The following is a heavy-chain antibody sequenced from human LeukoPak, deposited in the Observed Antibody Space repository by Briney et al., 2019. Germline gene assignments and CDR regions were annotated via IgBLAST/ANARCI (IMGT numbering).Heavy chain of an antibody. CDR2: IYPGDSDT. Sequence: GESLKISCKGSGYSFTSYWIGWVRQMPGKGLEWMGIIYPGDSDTRYSPSFQGQVTISADKSVDTAFLQWSSLKASDSAIYYCARLTSFADLLTATRRSWFDPWGQGTLVTVSS. J-gene: IGHJ5*02. V-gene: IGHV5-51*01. D-gene: IGHD2-21*02. CDR1: GYSFTSYW. CDR3: ARLTSFADLLTATRRSWFDP.